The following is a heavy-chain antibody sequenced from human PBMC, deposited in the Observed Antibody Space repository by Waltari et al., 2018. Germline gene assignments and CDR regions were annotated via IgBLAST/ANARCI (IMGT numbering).Heavy chain of an antibody. CDR1: GGSISTRNYS. D-gene: IGHD2-8*01. CDR3: ARRFCTEDVCPGRNWYFDI. CDR2: VYSGGSK. J-gene: IGHJ2*01. V-gene: IGHV4-39*01. Sequence: QLQLQESGPGLVKRSETLSLICPVSGGSISTRNYSWGWIRLPPGKGLEWIGSVYSGGSKYYNPYLKIRVTTSIDTSKNQYFLKLSSVTAADTAVYYCARRFCTEDVCPGRNWYFDIWGRGTLVKVSS.